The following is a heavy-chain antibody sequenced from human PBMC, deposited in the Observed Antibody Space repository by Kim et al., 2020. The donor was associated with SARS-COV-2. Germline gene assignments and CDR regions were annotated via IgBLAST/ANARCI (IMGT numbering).Heavy chain of an antibody. CDR3: AKGRRNNCFSSVCYY. J-gene: IGHJ6*01. V-gene: IGHV3-23*01. CDR2: ISGNGGTT. D-gene: IGHD2-21*02. CDR1: GFSFSSYA. Sequence: GGSLSLSCAASGFSFSSYAMNWVRQAPGKGPEWVSVISGNGGTTYYPDSMKGRFTISRDNSKNTLFLHMNSLRVDDTAIYYCAKGRRNNCFSSVCYY.